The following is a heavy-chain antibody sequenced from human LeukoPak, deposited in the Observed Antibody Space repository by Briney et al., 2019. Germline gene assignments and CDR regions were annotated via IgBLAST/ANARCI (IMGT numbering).Heavy chain of an antibody. CDR3: ARDPSDGTKAFGD. CDR1: AFTFSYYA. Sequence: GGSLRLSCAASAFTFSYYAMSWVRQAPGRGLEWVSAISGSGSTHYADSVKGRFTISRDNSKNTLYLQMNSLRDEDTAVYYCARDPSDGTKAFGDWGQGTLVTVSS. J-gene: IGHJ4*02. V-gene: IGHV3-23*01. CDR2: ISGSGST.